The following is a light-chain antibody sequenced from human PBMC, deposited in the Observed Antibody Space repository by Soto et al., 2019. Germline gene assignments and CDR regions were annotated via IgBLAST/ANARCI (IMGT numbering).Light chain of an antibody. J-gene: IGLJ2*01. V-gene: IGLV1-44*01. CDR1: SSNIGSNT. CDR3: AAWDDSLNGLV. Sequence: QSVLTQPPSASGTPGQRVTISCSGSSSNIGSNTVNWYQQLPGTAPKLLIYSNNPRPSGVPDRFSGSNSGTSASLAISVLQSEDEADYYCAAWDDSLNGLVFGGGTKLTVL. CDR2: SNN.